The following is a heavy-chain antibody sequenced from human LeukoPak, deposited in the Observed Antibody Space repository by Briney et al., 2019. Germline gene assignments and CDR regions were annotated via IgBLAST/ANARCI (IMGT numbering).Heavy chain of an antibody. CDR1: GFTFSSYG. CDR3: ARVMSAYCGGDCYNPAFDY. J-gene: IGHJ4*02. D-gene: IGHD2-21*02. V-gene: IGHV3-33*01. CDR2: IWYDGSNK. Sequence: GGSLRLSCAASGFTFSSYGMHWVRQAPGKGLEGVAVIWYDGSNKYYADSVKGRFTIAIDNSKNTLYLQMNSLRAEDTAVYYCARVMSAYCGGDCYNPAFDYWGQGTLVTVSS.